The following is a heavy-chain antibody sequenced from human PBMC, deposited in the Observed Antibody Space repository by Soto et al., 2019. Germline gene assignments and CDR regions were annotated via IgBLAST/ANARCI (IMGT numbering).Heavy chain of an antibody. Sequence: EVQLLESGGGLVQPGGSLRLSCAASGFTFSSYAMSWVRQAPGKGLEWVTAISGSGGSTYYADSVKGRFTISRDNSKNTLYLQMNSLRAEDTAVYYCAKDRRGTERIGYWGKGNRVIVCS. CDR3: AKDRRGTERIGY. J-gene: IGHJ4*02. D-gene: IGHD1-1*01. V-gene: IGHV3-23*01. CDR1: GFTFSSYA. CDR2: ISGSGGST.